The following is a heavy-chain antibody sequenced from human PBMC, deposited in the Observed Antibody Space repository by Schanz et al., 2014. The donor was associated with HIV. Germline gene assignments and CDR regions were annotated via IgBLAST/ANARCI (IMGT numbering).Heavy chain of an antibody. J-gene: IGHJ6*02. CDR3: ARRSTPGGYYGMDV. Sequence: EVQLVESGGGLIQPGGSLRLSCAASGFTVSSNYMSWVRQVPGKGLVWVSRIKSDGSSTSYADSVKGRFTISRDNSKNTLYLQTNSLRAEDTAVYYCARRSTPGGYYGMDVWAKGPRSPSP. CDR1: GFTVSSNY. V-gene: IGHV3-74*02. D-gene: IGHD2-15*01. CDR2: IKSDGSST.